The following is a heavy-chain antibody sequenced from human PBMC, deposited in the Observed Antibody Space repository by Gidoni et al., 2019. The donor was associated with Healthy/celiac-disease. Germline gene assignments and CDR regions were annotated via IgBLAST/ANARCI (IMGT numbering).Heavy chain of an antibody. CDR2: IYSGGST. CDR1: GFTVRSNY. V-gene: IGHV3-53*01. CDR3: ARVHPAAGPHWLPEGFDP. Sequence: EVQLVESGGGLIQPGGSLRLACAASGFTVRSNYMSWVRQAPGKGLEWVSVIYSGGSTYYADSVKGRFTISRDNSKNTLYLQMNSLRAEDTAVYYCARVHPAAGPHWLPEGFDPWGQGTLVTVSS. J-gene: IGHJ5*02. D-gene: IGHD6-13*01.